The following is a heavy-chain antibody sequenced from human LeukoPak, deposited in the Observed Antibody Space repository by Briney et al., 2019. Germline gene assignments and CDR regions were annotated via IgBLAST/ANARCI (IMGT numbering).Heavy chain of an antibody. D-gene: IGHD5-24*01. V-gene: IGHV4-59*08. CDR1: GGSIGSYY. J-gene: IGHJ3*02. CDR3: ARGQRWLRYDDAFDI. CDR2: IYYSGST. Sequence: SETLSLTCTVSGGSIGSYYWSWIRQPPGKGLEWIGYIYYSGSTNYNPSLKSRVTISVDTSKNQFSLKLSSVTAADTAVYYCARGQRWLRYDDAFDIWGQGTMVIVSS.